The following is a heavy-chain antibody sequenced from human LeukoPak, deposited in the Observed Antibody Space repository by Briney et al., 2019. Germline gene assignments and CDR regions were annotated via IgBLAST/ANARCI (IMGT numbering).Heavy chain of an antibody. CDR3: ARVSPSGYFDY. Sequence: SETLSLTCTVSGGSISSYYWSWIRQPPGKGLEWIGYIYYSGSTNYNPSLKSRVTISVDTSKNQFSLKLSSVTAADTAVYYCARVSPSGYFDYWSQRALVTVPS. CDR2: IYYSGST. CDR1: GGSISSYY. J-gene: IGHJ4*02. V-gene: IGHV4-59*01.